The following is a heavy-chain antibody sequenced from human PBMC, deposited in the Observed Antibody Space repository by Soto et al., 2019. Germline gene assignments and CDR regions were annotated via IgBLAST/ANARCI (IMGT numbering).Heavy chain of an antibody. Sequence: QVQLAQSGAEVKKPGASVKVSCKASGYTFTSYGISWVRQAPGQGLEWMGWISSYNGNTNYAQKLQGRVTMNKDTSTSTAYMELRSVRSDDTALYSCARISKYFDWLRVDYWGQGTLVTVSS. CDR1: GYTFTSYG. J-gene: IGHJ4*02. CDR2: ISSYNGNT. D-gene: IGHD3-9*01. V-gene: IGHV1-18*01. CDR3: ARISKYFDWLRVDY.